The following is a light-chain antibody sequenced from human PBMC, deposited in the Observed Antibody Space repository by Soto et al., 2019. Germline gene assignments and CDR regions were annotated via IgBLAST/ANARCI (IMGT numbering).Light chain of an antibody. CDR2: DAS. Sequence: IVLTQSPATLSLSPGERATLSCRASQSVSSYLAWYQQKPGQAPRLLIYDASNRATGIPVRFSGSGSGTDFTLTISSLEPEDFAVYYCQQRSNWPPAFCQGTKVEIK. V-gene: IGKV3-11*01. CDR3: QQRSNWPPA. CDR1: QSVSSY. J-gene: IGKJ1*01.